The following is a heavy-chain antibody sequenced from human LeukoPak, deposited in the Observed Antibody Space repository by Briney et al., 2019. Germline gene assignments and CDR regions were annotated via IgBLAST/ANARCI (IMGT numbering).Heavy chain of an antibody. CDR3: AHYYDSRGVGAFDI. V-gene: IGHV4-4*07. J-gene: IGHJ3*02. Sequence: PSETLSLTCTVSGCSISSYYLSWIRQPAGKGLDWVGRIYTSWSTNYNPSLKSRVTMSVDTSKSQFSLKLSSVTAADTAVYYCAHYYDSRGVGAFDIWGQGKMVTASS. CDR2: IYTSWST. CDR1: GCSISSYY. D-gene: IGHD3-22*01.